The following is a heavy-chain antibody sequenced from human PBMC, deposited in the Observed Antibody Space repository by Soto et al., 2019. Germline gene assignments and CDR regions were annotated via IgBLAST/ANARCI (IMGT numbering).Heavy chain of an antibody. D-gene: IGHD2-15*01. Sequence: EVQLLESGGGLVQPGGSLRLSCAASGFTFSSYAMSWVRQAPGKGLEWVSAISGSGGSTYDADSVTGRFTIARDNSKSTLYLPMNSLSADDTAVYYSAKDEGVLETRRWHYWGQGTLVTDS. V-gene: IGHV3-23*01. J-gene: IGHJ4*02. CDR3: AKDEGVLETRRWHY. CDR1: GFTFSSYA. CDR2: ISGSGGST.